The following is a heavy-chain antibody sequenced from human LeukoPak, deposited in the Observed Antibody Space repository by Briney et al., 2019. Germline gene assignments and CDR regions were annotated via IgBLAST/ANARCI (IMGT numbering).Heavy chain of an antibody. Sequence: PGGSLRLSCAASGFTFSSYSMNWVRQAPGKGLEWVSSISSSSSYIYYADSVKGRFTISRDNAKNSLYLQMNSLRAEDTAVYYCARGDSGYDSAFDYWGQGTLDTVSS. CDR3: ARGDSGYDSAFDY. D-gene: IGHD5-12*01. CDR2: ISSSSSYI. J-gene: IGHJ4*02. CDR1: GFTFSSYS. V-gene: IGHV3-21*01.